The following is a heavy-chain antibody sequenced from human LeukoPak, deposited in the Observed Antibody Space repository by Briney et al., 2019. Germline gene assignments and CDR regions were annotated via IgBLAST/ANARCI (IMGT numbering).Heavy chain of an antibody. D-gene: IGHD6-13*01. CDR1: GFTFSSYA. J-gene: IGHJ4*02. CDR3: AKLVAAGSSGPTTTDY. Sequence: GGSLRLSCAASGFTFSSYAMSWVLQAPGKGLEWVSAISGSGGSTYYADSVKGRFTISRGNSKNTLYLQMNSLRAEDTAVYYCAKLVAAGSSGPTTTDYWGQGTLVTVSS. CDR2: ISGSGGST. V-gene: IGHV3-23*01.